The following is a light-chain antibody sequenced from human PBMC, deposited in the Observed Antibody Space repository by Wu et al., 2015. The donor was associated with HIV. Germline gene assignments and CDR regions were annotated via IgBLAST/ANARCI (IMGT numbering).Light chain of an antibody. CDR2: KAS. CDR1: QSISSW. Sequence: DIQMTQSPSTLSASVGDRVTITCRASQSISSWLAWYQQKPGKAPKLLIYKASSLESGVPSRFSGSGSGTEFTLTISSLQPDDFATYYCQQYKTFGPRDQGRKSN. CDR3: QQYKT. V-gene: IGKV1-5*03. J-gene: IGKJ1*01.